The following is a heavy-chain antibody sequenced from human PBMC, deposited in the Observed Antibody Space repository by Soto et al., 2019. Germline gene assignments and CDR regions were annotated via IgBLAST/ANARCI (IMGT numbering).Heavy chain of an antibody. J-gene: IGHJ4*02. CDR3: VRGLVLMVRGGVEY. CDR1: GGSISSGGYY. Sequence: QVQLQESGPGLVKPSQTLSLTCTVSGGSISSGGYYWGWIRQQPGKGLEWIGYIYYSGSTYYNPSLKSRVTISVDTSKNQFSLRLNSVTAADTAVYYCVRGLVLMVRGGVEYWGQGTLVTVSS. CDR2: IYYSGST. V-gene: IGHV4-31*03. D-gene: IGHD3-10*01.